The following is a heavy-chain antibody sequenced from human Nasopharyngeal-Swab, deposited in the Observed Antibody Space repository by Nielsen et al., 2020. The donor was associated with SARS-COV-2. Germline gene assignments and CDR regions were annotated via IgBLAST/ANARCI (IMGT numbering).Heavy chain of an antibody. J-gene: IGHJ6*02. V-gene: IGHV1-18*01. CDR3: ARDDSAYYYGSGSPRRRYYYYGMDV. CDR1: AYLFTSNG. Sequence: ASVQVSCKASAYLFTSNGIIWGRQATGQGYEWMGWVSAYNGNTNYAQKLQGRVTMTTDTSTSTAYMELRSLRSDDTAVYYCARDDSAYYYGSGSPRRRYYYYGMDVWGQGTTVTVSS. CDR2: VSAYNGNT. D-gene: IGHD3-10*01.